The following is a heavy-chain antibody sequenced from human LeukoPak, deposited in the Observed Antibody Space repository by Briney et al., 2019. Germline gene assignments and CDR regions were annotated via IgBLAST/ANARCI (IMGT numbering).Heavy chain of an antibody. J-gene: IGHJ4*02. D-gene: IGHD1-26*01. CDR3: VREGLLSGAYYGPAGY. CDR1: GFTFSSYA. CDR2: ISGGDDSR. V-gene: IGHV3-23*01. Sequence: PGGSLRLSCAASGFTFSSYAMTWVRQARGKGLEWVSTISGGDDSRYYADSVKGRFTISRDSSKNTLYLQMNSLTAEDTAVYYCVREGLLSGAYYGPAGYWGQGALVTVSS.